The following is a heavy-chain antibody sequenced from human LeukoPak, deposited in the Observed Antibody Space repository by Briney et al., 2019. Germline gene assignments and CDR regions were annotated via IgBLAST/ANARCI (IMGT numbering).Heavy chain of an antibody. Sequence: RPSETLSLTCTVSGGSISSSSYYWGWIRQPPGKGLEWIGSIYYSGNTYYNPSLKSRVTISVDTSKNQFSLKLSSVTAADTAVYYCARDGPWGSNSLHRFDYWGQGTLVTVSS. J-gene: IGHJ4*02. V-gene: IGHV4-39*07. CDR2: IYYSGNT. CDR1: GGSISSSSYY. CDR3: ARDGPWGSNSLHRFDY. D-gene: IGHD4-23*01.